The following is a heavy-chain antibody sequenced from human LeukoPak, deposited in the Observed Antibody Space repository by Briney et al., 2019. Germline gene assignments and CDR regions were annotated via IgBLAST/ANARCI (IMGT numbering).Heavy chain of an antibody. D-gene: IGHD4-17*01. CDR2: ISYDGSNK. CDR1: GFTFSSYA. V-gene: IGHV3-30*04. CDR3: ARDRYGDYGDFDY. Sequence: GGSLRLSRAASGFTFSSYAMHWVRQAPGKGLEWVAVISYDGSNKYYADSVKGRFTISRDNSKNTLYLQMNSLRAEDTAVYYCARDRYGDYGDFDYWGQGTLVTVSS. J-gene: IGHJ4*02.